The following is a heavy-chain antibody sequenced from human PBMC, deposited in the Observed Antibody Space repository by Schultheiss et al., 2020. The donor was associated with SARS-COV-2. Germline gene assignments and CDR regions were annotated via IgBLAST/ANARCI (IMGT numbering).Heavy chain of an antibody. CDR1: GGSISSYY. CDR2: IYHSGST. D-gene: IGHD6-6*01. CDR3: ARAEYSSSFDY. Sequence: SQTLSLTCTVSGGSISSYYWSWIRQPPGKGLEWIGYIYHSGSTYYNPSLKSRVTISVDRSKNQFSLKLSSVTAADTAVYYCARAEYSSSFDYWGQGTLVTVSS. V-gene: IGHV4-59*12. J-gene: IGHJ4*02.